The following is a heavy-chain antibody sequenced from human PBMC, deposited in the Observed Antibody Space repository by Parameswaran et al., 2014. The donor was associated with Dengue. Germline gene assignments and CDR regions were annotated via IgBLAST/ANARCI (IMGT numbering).Heavy chain of an antibody. CDR2: INHSGST. J-gene: IGHJ4*02. Sequence: ASETLSLTCAVYGGSFSGYYWSWIRQPPGKGLEWIGEINHSGSTNYNPSLKSRVTISVDTSKNQFSLKLSSVTAADTAVYYCARGLVTHYWGQGTLVTVSS. D-gene: IGHD4-11*01. CDR1: GGSFSGYY. CDR3: ARGLVTHY. V-gene: IGHV4-34*01.